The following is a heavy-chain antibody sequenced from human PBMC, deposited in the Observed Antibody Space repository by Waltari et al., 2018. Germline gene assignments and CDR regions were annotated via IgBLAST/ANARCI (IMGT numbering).Heavy chain of an antibody. CDR2: IYYSGST. CDR1: GGSISSHY. CDR3: ARTSGSYRRSSNWFDP. V-gene: IGHV4-59*11. Sequence: QVQLQESGPGLVKPSETLSLTCTVSGGSISSHYWSWIRQPPGKGLEWIGYIYYSGSTNYNPSLKSRVTISVDTSKNQFSLKLSSVTAADTAVYYCARTSGSYRRSSNWFDPWGQGTLVTVSS. D-gene: IGHD1-26*01. J-gene: IGHJ5*02.